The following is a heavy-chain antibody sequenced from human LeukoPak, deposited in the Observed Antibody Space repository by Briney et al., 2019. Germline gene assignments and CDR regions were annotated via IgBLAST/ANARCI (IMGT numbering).Heavy chain of an antibody. V-gene: IGHV4-39*01. CDR3: ARRDSAYGARLDY. Sequence: KPSETLSLTCTVSVGSISSGSSSWGWVRQPPGKGLEWIGNINYSGSTYYNPSLKSRVTISVDTSKSQFSLKLSSVTAADTAVYYCARRDSAYGARLDYGGQGTLVTVSS. CDR2: INYSGST. J-gene: IGHJ4*02. CDR1: VGSISSGSSS. D-gene: IGHD5-12*01.